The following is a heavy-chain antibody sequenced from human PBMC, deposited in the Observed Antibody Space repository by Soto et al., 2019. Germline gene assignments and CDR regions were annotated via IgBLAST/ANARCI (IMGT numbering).Heavy chain of an antibody. CDR1: GGSISSSSYY. V-gene: IGHV4-39*01. CDR3: ARPGNYGSGSYMYLLAY. CDR2: IYYSGST. Sequence: SETLSLTCTVSGGSISSSSYYWGWIRQPPGKGLEWIGSIYYSGSTYYNPSLKSRVTISVDTSKNQFSLKLSSVTAADTAVYYCARPGNYGSGSYMYLLAYRGQGTLVTVSS. D-gene: IGHD3-10*01. J-gene: IGHJ4*02.